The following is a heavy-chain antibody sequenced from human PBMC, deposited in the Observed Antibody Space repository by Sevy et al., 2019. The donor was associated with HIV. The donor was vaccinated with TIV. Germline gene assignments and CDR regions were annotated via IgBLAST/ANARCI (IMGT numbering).Heavy chain of an antibody. V-gene: IGHV3-9*03. CDR2: ISWNSGSI. D-gene: IGHD6-13*01. Sequence: GGSLRLSCAASGFTFDDYAMHWVRQAPGKGLEWLSGISWNSGSIGYADSVKGRFTVSRDNGKNSLYLQMNSLRAEDMALYYCARTVRSSSWYGDYFDYWGQGTLVTVSS. J-gene: IGHJ4*02. CDR1: GFTFDDYA. CDR3: ARTVRSSSWYGDYFDY.